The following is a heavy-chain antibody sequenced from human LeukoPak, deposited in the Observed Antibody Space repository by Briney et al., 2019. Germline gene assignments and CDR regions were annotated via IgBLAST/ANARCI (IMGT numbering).Heavy chain of an antibody. D-gene: IGHD6-6*01. CDR3: AREASTVVRCSDY. Sequence: GGSLRLSCAASGFTFSSYAMHWVRQAPGKGLEYVSAISSNGGSTSYANSVKGRFTISRDNSKNTLYLQMGSLRAEDMSVYYCAREASTVVRCSDYWGQGTLVTVSS. J-gene: IGHJ4*02. CDR1: GFTFSSYA. CDR2: ISSNGGST. V-gene: IGHV3-64*01.